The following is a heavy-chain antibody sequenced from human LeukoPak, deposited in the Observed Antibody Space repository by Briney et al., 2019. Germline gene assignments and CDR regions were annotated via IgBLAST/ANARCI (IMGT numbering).Heavy chain of an antibody. CDR2: ISCSGGST. V-gene: IGHV3-23*01. CDR1: GFTFSSYG. J-gene: IGHJ6*03. Sequence: HPGGSLRLSCAASGFTFSSYGMSWVRHAPGKGLEWVSAISCSGGSTYYADSVKGRFNISRDNAKNSLYLQMNSLRAEDTAVYYCARDGYCSSTSCYAWYYMDLWGKGTTVTVSS. D-gene: IGHD2-2*01. CDR3: ARDGYCSSTSCYAWYYMDL.